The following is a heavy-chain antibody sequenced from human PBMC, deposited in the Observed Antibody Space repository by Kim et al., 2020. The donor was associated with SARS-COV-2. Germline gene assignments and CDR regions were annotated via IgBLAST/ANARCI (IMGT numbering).Heavy chain of an antibody. CDR3: AREVPGTGNFDY. Sequence: ASVKVSCRTSGYVFTSFYIHWARQAPGQGLEWVGMIRPGGGRGYTGHLENFQGGVAVTEDTPTTTVYMGLTDLRPDDTALYFCAREVPGTGNFDYWGQGTLVTVAA. V-gene: IGHV1-46*01. J-gene: IGHJ4*02. D-gene: IGHD2-21*01. CDR2: IRPGGGRGYT. CDR1: GYVFTSFY.